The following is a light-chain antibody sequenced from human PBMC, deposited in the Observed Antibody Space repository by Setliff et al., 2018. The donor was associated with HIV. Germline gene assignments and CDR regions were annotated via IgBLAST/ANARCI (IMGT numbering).Light chain of an antibody. Sequence: QSALTQPASVSGSPGQSITISCTGTSSDIGRYNYVSWYQQHPGKGPKLMIYDVSNRPSGVSNRFSGSKSGNTASLTISGLQAEDEADYYCSSYTSSSTLVFGGGTK. V-gene: IGLV2-14*03. CDR2: DVS. CDR3: SSYTSSSTLV. CDR1: SSDIGRYNY. J-gene: IGLJ3*02.